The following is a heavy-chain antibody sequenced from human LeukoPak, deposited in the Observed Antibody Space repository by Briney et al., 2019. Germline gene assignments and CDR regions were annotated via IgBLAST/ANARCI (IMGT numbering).Heavy chain of an antibody. Sequence: PGGSLRLSCAASGFTFSSYGMHWVRQAPGKGLEWVAVISYDGSNKYYADSVKGRFTISRDNSKNTLYLQMNSLRAEDTAVYYCAKDLTRGEWWLDYWGQGTLVTVSS. J-gene: IGHJ4*02. V-gene: IGHV3-30*18. CDR2: ISYDGSNK. CDR3: AKDLTRGEWWLDY. D-gene: IGHD2-8*01. CDR1: GFTFSSYG.